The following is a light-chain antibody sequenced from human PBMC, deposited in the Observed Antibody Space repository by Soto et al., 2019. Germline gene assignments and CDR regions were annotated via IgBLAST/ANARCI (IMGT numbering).Light chain of an antibody. CDR2: YAS. Sequence: EIVLTQSPATLSLSPGERPTPSCRASQSVSSYLALYQQKPSQAPRLLIYYASNRATGIPARFSGSGSGTDFTLTISSLEPEDFAVYYCQQRETFGQGTKVDIK. J-gene: IGKJ1*01. CDR3: QQRET. V-gene: IGKV3-11*01. CDR1: QSVSSY.